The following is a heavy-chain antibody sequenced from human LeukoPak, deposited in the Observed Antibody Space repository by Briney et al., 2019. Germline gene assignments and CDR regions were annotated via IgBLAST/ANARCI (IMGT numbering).Heavy chain of an antibody. V-gene: IGHV1-46*01. CDR2: INPSGGST. J-gene: IGHJ3*02. D-gene: IGHD6-19*01. CDR3: ARVPYSSGWYDAFDI. Sequence: VASVKVSCKASGYTFTSYYMHWVRQAPGQGLEWMGIINPSGGSTSYAQKFQGRVTMTRDMSTSTVYMELSSLRSEDTAVYYCARVPYSSGWYDAFDIWGQGTMVTVSS. CDR1: GYTFTSYY.